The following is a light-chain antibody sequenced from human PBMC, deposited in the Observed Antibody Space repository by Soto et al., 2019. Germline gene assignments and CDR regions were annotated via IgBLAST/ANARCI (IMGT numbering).Light chain of an antibody. J-gene: IGKJ2*01. Sequence: EIVLTQSPGTLSLSPGERATLSCRASQSVGETFLAWYQQRPGQAPRLLIFGASRRATGSPDRFSGRGSGTDFTLTISRLEPEDFAVYYCQVFGRSPPYTFGQGTKLEIK. CDR3: QVFGRSPPYT. CDR2: GAS. CDR1: QSVGETF. V-gene: IGKV3-20*01.